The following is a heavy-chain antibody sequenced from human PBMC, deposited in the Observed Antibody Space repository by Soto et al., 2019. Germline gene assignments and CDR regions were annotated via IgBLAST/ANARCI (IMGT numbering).Heavy chain of an antibody. J-gene: IGHJ5*02. CDR2: IYYSGST. D-gene: IGHD3-22*01. V-gene: IGHV4-61*08. Sequence: PSETLSLTCTVSGGSISSGDYYWRWIRQPPGKGLEWIGYIYYSGSTNYNPSLKSRVTISVDTSKNQFSLKLSSVTAADTAVYYCARVSYDSSGYRPKWFDPWGQGTLVTVS. CDR1: GGSISSGDYY. CDR3: ARVSYDSSGYRPKWFDP.